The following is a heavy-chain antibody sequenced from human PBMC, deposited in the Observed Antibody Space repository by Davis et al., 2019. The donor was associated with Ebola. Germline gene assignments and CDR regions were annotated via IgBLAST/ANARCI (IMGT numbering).Heavy chain of an antibody. J-gene: IGHJ4*02. CDR1: GGSFSGYY. CDR2: INHSGST. Sequence: PSETLSLTCAVYGGSFSGYYWSWIRQPPGKGLEWIGEINHSGSTNYNPSLKSRVTISVDTSKNQFSLKLSSVTAADTAVYYCARYDTAMVDFDYWGQGILVTVSS. D-gene: IGHD5-18*01. CDR3: ARYDTAMVDFDY. V-gene: IGHV4-34*01.